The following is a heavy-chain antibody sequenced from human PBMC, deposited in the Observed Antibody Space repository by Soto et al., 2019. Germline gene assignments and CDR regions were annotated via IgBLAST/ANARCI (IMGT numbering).Heavy chain of an antibody. Sequence: SETLSLTCTVSGGSISSYYWSWIRQPPGKGLEWIGYIYYSGSTNYNPSLKSRVTLSVDTSNNQFSLRLSSVTAADTAMYYCARGGSYSYDSSGYFHWFDPWGQGTLVTVSS. D-gene: IGHD3-22*01. CDR2: IYYSGST. V-gene: IGHV4-59*01. CDR1: GGSISSYY. CDR3: ARGGSYSYDSSGYFHWFDP. J-gene: IGHJ5*02.